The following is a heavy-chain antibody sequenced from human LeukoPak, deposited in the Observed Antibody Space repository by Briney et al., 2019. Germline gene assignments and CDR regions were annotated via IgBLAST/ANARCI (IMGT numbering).Heavy chain of an antibody. J-gene: IGHJ5*02. D-gene: IGHD1-7*01. Sequence: SLRLSCAASGFTFSSYAMHWVRQAPGKGLEWVAVISYDGSNKYYADSVKGRFTISRDNSKNTLFLQMSSLRAEDTAVYYCAKDRTVTGTTTRFDPWGQGTLVTVSS. CDR3: AKDRTVTGTTTRFDP. V-gene: IGHV3-30-3*01. CDR1: GFTFSSYA. CDR2: ISYDGSNK.